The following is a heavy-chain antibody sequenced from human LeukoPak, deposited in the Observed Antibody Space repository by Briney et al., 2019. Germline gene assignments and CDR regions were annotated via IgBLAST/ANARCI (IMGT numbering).Heavy chain of an antibody. CDR1: GDSISSSSYY. D-gene: IGHD3-22*01. CDR2: IYYSGST. J-gene: IGHJ3*02. V-gene: IGHV4-39*07. Sequence: PSETLSLTCTVSGDSISSSSYYWGWIRQPPGKGLEWIGTIYYSGSTYYNPSLKSRVTISQDTSKNQFSLRLNSVTAADTAVYYCARTYDSSGLDAFDIWGQGTMVTLSS. CDR3: ARTYDSSGLDAFDI.